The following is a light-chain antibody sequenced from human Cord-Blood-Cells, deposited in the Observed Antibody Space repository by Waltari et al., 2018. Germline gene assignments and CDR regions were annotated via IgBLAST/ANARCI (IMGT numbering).Light chain of an antibody. Sequence: QSALTQPPSVSGSPGQSVTISCTGTSSDVGSYNRVSWYQQPPGTAPKLMIYEFSNRPSGVPGRFSGSKSGNTASLTISGLQAEDEADYYCSSYTSSSTYVFGTGTKVTVL. CDR2: EFS. V-gene: IGLV2-18*02. J-gene: IGLJ1*01. CDR3: SSYTSSSTYV. CDR1: SSDVGSYNR.